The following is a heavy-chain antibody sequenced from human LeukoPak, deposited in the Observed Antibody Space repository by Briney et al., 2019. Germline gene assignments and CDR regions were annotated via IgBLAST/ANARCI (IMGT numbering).Heavy chain of an antibody. CDR2: ISGTGSP. CDR3: ARNVARKQLVPVGDY. Sequence: PGGSLRLFCATSGFTFNGFAMTWVRQAPGKGLEWVSAISGTGSPYYADSASGRFIISRDNSKNTLYLQMNSLRAEDTAVYYCARNVARKQLVPVGDYWGQGTLVTVSS. V-gene: IGHV3-23*01. J-gene: IGHJ4*02. D-gene: IGHD6-13*01. CDR1: GFTFNGFA.